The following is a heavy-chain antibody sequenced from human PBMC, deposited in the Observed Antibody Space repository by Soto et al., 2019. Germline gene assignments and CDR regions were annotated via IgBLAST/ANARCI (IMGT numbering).Heavy chain of an antibody. D-gene: IGHD6-19*01. J-gene: IGHJ3*02. Sequence: PSETLSLTCTVSGGSISSYYWSWIRQPPGKGLEWIGYIYYSGSTNYNPSLKSRVTISVDTSKNQFSLKLCSVTAADTAVYYCARSGWYDAFDIWGQGTMVTVSS. CDR3: ARSGWYDAFDI. CDR1: GGSISSYY. V-gene: IGHV4-59*01. CDR2: IYYSGST.